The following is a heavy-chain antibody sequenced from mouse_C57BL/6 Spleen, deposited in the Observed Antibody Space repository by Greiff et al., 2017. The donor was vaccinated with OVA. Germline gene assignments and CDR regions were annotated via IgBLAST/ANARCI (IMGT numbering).Heavy chain of an antibody. CDR2: IYPGDGDT. Sequence: VKLVESGAELVKPGASVKISCKASGYAFSSYWMNWVKQRPGKGLEWIGQIYPGDGDTNYNGKFKGKATLTADKSSSTAYMQLSSLTSEDSAVYFCARGAGTGYFDVWGTGTTVTVSS. J-gene: IGHJ1*03. V-gene: IGHV1-80*01. CDR1: GYAFSSYW. CDR3: ARGAGTGYFDV. D-gene: IGHD4-1*01.